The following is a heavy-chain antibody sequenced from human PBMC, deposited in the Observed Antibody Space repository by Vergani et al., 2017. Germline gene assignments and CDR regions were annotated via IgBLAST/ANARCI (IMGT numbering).Heavy chain of an antibody. CDR3: ARSRIYYGAGIPDF. CDR2: VSFRGET. CDR1: GASVNSYY. D-gene: IGHD3-10*01. V-gene: IGHV4-59*02. Sequence: QVKLQESGPGLVKPSETLSLTCTVSGASVNSYYWSWIRQPPGKGLEWMGYVSFRGETLYNPSVKGRITISLNTSSNQFSLYLTSVPTADTAVFYCARSRIYYGAGIPDFWGQGTLVTVSS. J-gene: IGHJ1*01.